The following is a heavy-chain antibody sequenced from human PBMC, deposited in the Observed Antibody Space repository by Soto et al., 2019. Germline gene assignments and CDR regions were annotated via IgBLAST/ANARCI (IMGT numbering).Heavy chain of an antibody. CDR2: IIPILGIA. CDR1: GGTFSSYT. D-gene: IGHD6-19*01. Sequence: QVQLVQSGAEVKKPGSSVKVSCKASGGTFSSYTISWVRQAPGQGLEWMGRIIPILGIANYAQKFQGRVTITADKSTSTAYMELSRLRSEDTAVYYCARGLWQWLVRGFDYWGQGTLVTVSS. CDR3: ARGLWQWLVRGFDY. J-gene: IGHJ4*02. V-gene: IGHV1-69*02.